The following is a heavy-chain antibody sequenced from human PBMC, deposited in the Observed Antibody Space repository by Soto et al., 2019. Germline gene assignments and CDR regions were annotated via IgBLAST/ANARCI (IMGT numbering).Heavy chain of an antibody. CDR2: ITGSGDAT. V-gene: IGHV3-23*01. D-gene: IGHD6-19*01. CDR3: AKGSGWYFNNWLDP. Sequence: LRLSCVPSGFTFSSYAMAWVRQAPGEGLEWVASITGSGDATFHAASVRGRFTMSRDNANNRLYLQMNSLRTEDTAIYYCAKGSGWYFNNWLDPWGQGTLVTVSS. J-gene: IGHJ5*02. CDR1: GFTFSSYA.